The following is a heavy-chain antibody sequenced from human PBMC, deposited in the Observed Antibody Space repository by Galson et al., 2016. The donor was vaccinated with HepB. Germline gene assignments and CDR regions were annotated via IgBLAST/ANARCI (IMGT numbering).Heavy chain of an antibody. V-gene: IGHV3-9*01. J-gene: IGHJ4*02. D-gene: IGHD5-18*01. Sequence: SLRLSCAASGFTFDDYSMHWVRLAPGMGLEWVSTISWDSGSIGYADSVKGRFTISRDNANNSLYLQMHSLRTEDTAFYYCAKLGTQYSYGHYTFDYWGQGTLVTVSS. CDR1: GFTFDDYS. CDR2: ISWDSGSI. CDR3: AKLGTQYSYGHYTFDY.